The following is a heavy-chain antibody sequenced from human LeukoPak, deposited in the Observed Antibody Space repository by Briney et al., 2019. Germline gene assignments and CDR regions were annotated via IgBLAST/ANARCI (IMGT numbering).Heavy chain of an antibody. CDR1: GFAFSTSG. J-gene: IGHJ5*02. CDR2: ISRSSDNI. V-gene: IGHV3-48*01. CDR3: ARDLFVGSDP. Sequence: PGGSLRLPCAASGFAFSTSGMNWVRQAPGKGLEWISYISRSSDNIFYADSVKGRFTISRDNAKNSLYLQMNSLRVEDTAVYYCARDLFVGSDPWGQGTLVTVSS. D-gene: IGHD2-21*01.